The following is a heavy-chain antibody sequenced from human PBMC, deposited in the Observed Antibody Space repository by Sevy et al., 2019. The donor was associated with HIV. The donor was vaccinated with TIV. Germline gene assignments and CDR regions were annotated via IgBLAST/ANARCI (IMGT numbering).Heavy chain of an antibody. CDR1: GYRLIEVS. V-gene: IGHV1-24*01. D-gene: IGHD2-15*01. J-gene: IGHJ6*02. CDR3: AAVRGEDYCSGNSCQRHYYYGLDV. CDR2: LDPEDGET. Sequence: ASVKVSCKVSGYRLIEVSMHWVRQAPGKGLEWMGHLDPEDGETIYAQNFQGRVTMTEDTSTDTAYMEVSSLRSEDTAVYYCAAVRGEDYCSGNSCQRHYYYGLDVWGQGTTVTVSS.